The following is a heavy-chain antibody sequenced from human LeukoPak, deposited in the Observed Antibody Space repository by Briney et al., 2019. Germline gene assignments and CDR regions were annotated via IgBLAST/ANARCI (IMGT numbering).Heavy chain of an antibody. CDR3: ARRSVQLWLRGTDDAFDI. J-gene: IGHJ3*02. V-gene: IGHV4-4*02. CDR2: IYHSGST. Sequence: PSGTLSLTCAVSGGSISSSNWWSWVRQPPGKGLEWIGEIYHSGSTNCNPSLKSRVTISVDKSKNQFSLKLSSVTAADTAVYYCARRSVQLWLRGTDDAFDIWGQGTMVTVSS. D-gene: IGHD5-18*01. CDR1: GGSISSSNW.